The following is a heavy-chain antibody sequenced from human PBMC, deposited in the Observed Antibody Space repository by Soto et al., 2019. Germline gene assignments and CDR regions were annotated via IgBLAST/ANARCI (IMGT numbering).Heavy chain of an antibody. V-gene: IGHV2-70*04. Sequence: GLTLVNPTHTLTLTCTFPGFSLSASAMRVSWIRQPARKSLEWLARIDWDDDKFYSTSLKTRLTISKDTSKNQVVLTMTNMDTVDTATYYCARSPTYDSSGYYWGAFDIWGQGTMVTVS. D-gene: IGHD3-22*01. J-gene: IGHJ3*02. CDR3: ARSPTYDSSGYYWGAFDI. CDR1: GFSLSASAMR. CDR2: IDWDDDK.